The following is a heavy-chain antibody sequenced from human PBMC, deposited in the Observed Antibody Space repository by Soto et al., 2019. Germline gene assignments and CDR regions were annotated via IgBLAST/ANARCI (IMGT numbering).Heavy chain of an antibody. J-gene: IGHJ2*01. CDR3: ARLSSTDGDYLQHWYFDL. CDR1: GGSISSGDYY. D-gene: IGHD4-17*01. CDR2: IYYSGST. Sequence: QVQLQESGPGLVKPSQTLSLTCTVSGGSISSGDYYWSWIRQPPGKGLEWIGYIYYSGSTYYNPSLKSRVTISVDTSKNQFSLKLSSVTAADTAVYYCARLSSTDGDYLQHWYFDLWGRGTLVTVSS. V-gene: IGHV4-30-4*01.